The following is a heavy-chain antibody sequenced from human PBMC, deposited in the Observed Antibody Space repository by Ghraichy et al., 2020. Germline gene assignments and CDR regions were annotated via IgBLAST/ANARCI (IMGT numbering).Heavy chain of an antibody. Sequence: SETLSLTCAVYGGSFSGYYWSWIRQPPGKGLEWIGEINHSGSTNYNPSLKSRVTISVDTSKNQFSLKLSSVTAADTAVYYCASSKSGFWRFDPWGQGTLVTVSS. CDR1: GGSFSGYY. CDR3: ASSKSGFWRFDP. D-gene: IGHD3-3*01. CDR2: INHSGST. J-gene: IGHJ5*02. V-gene: IGHV4-34*01.